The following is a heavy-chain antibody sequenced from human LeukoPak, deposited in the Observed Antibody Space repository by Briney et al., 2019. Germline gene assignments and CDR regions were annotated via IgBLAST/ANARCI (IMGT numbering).Heavy chain of an antibody. CDR2: IYYSGST. CDR3: AKGYYDFWSGYSKYGMDV. Sequence: PSETLSLTCTVSGGSISSYYWSWIRQPPGEGLEWIGYIYYSGSTNYNPSLKSRVTISVDTSKNQFSLKLSSVTAADTAVYYCAKGYYDFWSGYSKYGMDVWGQGTTVTVSS. V-gene: IGHV4-59*01. D-gene: IGHD3-3*01. CDR1: GGSISSYY. J-gene: IGHJ6*02.